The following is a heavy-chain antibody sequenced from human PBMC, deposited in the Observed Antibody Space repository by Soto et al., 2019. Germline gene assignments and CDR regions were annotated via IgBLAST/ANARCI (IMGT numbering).Heavy chain of an antibody. Sequence: PETLSLTCTVSGGSISNYYWSWIRQPAGKGLEWIGRIYTSGSTNYNPSLKSRVTMSVDTSKNQFSLKLSSVTAADTAVYYCARESYDFSSGRPNNWFDTWGQGTLVT. CDR3: ARESYDFSSGRPNNWFDT. J-gene: IGHJ5*02. V-gene: IGHV4-4*07. CDR1: GGSISNYY. D-gene: IGHD3-3*01. CDR2: IYTSGST.